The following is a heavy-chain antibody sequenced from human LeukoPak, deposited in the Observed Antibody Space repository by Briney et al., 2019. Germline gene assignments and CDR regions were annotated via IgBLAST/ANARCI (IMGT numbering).Heavy chain of an antibody. CDR1: GYTFTSYG. V-gene: IGHV1-18*01. J-gene: IGHJ4*02. CDR2: ISAYNGNT. CDR3: ARASYAHISYSFDY. Sequence: ASVKVSCKASGYTFTSYGISWVRQAPGQGLEWMGWISAYNGNTNYAQKFQGRVTITTDESTSTAYMELSSLRSEDTAVYYCARASYAHISYSFDYWGQGTLVTVSS. D-gene: IGHD2-21*01.